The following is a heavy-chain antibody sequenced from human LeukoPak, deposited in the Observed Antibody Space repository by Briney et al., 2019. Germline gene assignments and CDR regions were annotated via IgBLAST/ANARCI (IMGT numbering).Heavy chain of an antibody. D-gene: IGHD6-13*01. J-gene: IGHJ4*02. Sequence: SETLSLTCAVYGGSFSGYYWSWIRQPPGKGLEWIGEINHSGSTNYNPSLKSRVTISVDTSKNQLSLKLSSVTAADTAVYYCARGRYSSSWYRHWGQGTLVTVSS. V-gene: IGHV4-34*01. CDR2: INHSGST. CDR3: ARGRYSSSWYRH. CDR1: GGSFSGYY.